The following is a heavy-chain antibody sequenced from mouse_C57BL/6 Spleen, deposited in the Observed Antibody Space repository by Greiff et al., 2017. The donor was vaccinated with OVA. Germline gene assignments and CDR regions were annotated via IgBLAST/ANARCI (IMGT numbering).Heavy chain of an antibody. J-gene: IGHJ3*01. CDR1: GYTFTDYN. Sequence: EVQLQQSGPELVKPGASVKMSCKASGYTFTDYNMHWVKQSHGKSLEWIGYINPNNGGTSYNQKFKGKATLTVNKSSSTAYMELRSLTSEDSAVYYCANGGYYVCFAYWGQGTLVTVSA. D-gene: IGHD2-3*01. CDR2: INPNNGGT. V-gene: IGHV1-22*01. CDR3: ANGGYYVCFAY.